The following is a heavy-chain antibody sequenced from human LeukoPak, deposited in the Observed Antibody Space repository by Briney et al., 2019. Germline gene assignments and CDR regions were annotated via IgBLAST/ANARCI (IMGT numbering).Heavy chain of an antibody. CDR2: IYSSGST. Sequence: NASETLSLTCSVSGGSITSSTSYWGWIRQPPGQGLEYIGSIYSSGSTYYKSSLRSRVTISIDMSKNQFSLKLTSVTAADTAVYYCARDSGQHLGYDWLHWGQGTLVTVSS. CDR1: GGSITSSTSY. CDR3: ARDSGQHLGYDWLH. D-gene: IGHD5-12*01. J-gene: IGHJ4*02. V-gene: IGHV4-39*07.